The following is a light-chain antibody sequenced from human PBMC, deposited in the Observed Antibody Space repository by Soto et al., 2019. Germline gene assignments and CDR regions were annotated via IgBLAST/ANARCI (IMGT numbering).Light chain of an antibody. J-gene: IGKJ3*01. CDR2: GSS. Sequence: EIVLTQSPGTLSLSPGERATLSCRASQRVSSAYLAWYQQKPGQAPRLLIYGSSSRATGIPDRFSGSGSGKNFPLTITRLEPEDFAVYYCKFNVSPPGFLFGPGTKWISN. CDR3: KFNVSPPGFL. V-gene: IGKV3-20*01. CDR1: QRVSSAY.